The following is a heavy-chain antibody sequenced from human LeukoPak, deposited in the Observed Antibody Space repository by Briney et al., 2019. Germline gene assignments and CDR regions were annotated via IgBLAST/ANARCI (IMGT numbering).Heavy chain of an antibody. CDR1: GGSISSSSYY. CDR3: ARHGSRRAAEAFDI. J-gene: IGHJ3*02. Sequence: SETLSLTCTVSGGSISSSSYYWGWIRQPPGKGLEWIGSIYYSGSTYYNPSLKSRVTISVDTSKNQFSLKLSSVTAADTAVYYCARHGSRRAAEAFDIWGQGTMVTVSS. V-gene: IGHV4-39*01. CDR2: IYYSGST. D-gene: IGHD6-13*01.